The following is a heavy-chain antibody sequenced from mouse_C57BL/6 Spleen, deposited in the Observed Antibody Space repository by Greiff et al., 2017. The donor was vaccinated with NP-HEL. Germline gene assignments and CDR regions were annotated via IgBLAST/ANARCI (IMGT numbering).Heavy chain of an antibody. CDR3: TTSGSSFYYYAMDY. V-gene: IGHV14-1*01. J-gene: IGHJ4*01. Sequence: VHVKQSGAELVRPGASVKLSCTASGFNIKDYYMHWVKQRPEQGLEWIGRIDPEDGDTEYAPKFQGKATMTADTSSNTAYLQLSSLTSEDTAVYYCTTSGSSFYYYAMDYWGQGTSVTVSS. CDR2: IDPEDGDT. CDR1: GFNIKDYY. D-gene: IGHD1-1*01.